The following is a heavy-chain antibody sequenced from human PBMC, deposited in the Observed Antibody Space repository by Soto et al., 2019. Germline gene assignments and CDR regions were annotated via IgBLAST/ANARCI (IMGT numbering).Heavy chain of an antibody. Sequence: PGGSLRLSCAASGFTFSDYYMSWIRQAPGKGLEWVSYISSSGSTIYYADSVKGRFTISRDDSTSFAYLQMNSLQTEDTAVYYCARSGTAVPNHYLDYWGQGTRVTVSS. D-gene: IGHD1-1*01. J-gene: IGHJ4*02. CDR2: ISSSGSTI. CDR3: ARSGTAVPNHYLDY. V-gene: IGHV3-11*01. CDR1: GFTFSDYY.